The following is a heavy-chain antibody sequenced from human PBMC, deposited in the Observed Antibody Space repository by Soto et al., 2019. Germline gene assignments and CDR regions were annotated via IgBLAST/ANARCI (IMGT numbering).Heavy chain of an antibody. CDR2: ISSGGST. CDR1: GFTFTSYA. J-gene: IGHJ4*02. CDR3: AKRRGAGGHFDY. V-gene: IGHV3-23*01. Sequence: GGSLRLSCAASGFTFTSYAMGWVRQAPGKGLEWVSVISSGGSTHYADSVRGRFTISRDNSKDTLSLQMNSLRAEDTAVYYCAKRRGAGGHFDYWGQGALVTVSS. D-gene: IGHD2-15*01.